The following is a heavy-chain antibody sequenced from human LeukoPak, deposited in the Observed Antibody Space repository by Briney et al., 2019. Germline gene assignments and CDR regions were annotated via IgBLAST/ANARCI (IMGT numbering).Heavy chain of an antibody. CDR1: GFTFSDYY. CDR2: ISSSGSTI. J-gene: IGHJ4*02. CDR3: ARGSGYDWDLDY. Sequence: GGFLRLSCAASGFTFSDYYMRWTRQAPGEGVEWGSYISSSGSTIYYTDSVKGRFTISRDNAKNSLHLQMNSLRAEDTAVYYCARGSGYDWDLDYWGQGTLVTVSS. V-gene: IGHV3-11*01. D-gene: IGHD5-12*01.